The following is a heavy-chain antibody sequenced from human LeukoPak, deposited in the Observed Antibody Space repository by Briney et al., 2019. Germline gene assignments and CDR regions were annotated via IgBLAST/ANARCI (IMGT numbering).Heavy chain of an antibody. D-gene: IGHD3-22*01. CDR3: ARSDYYDYRQIDF. V-gene: IGHV4-39*01. Sequence: SETLSLTCTVSGDSISTSSYYWGWIRQSPGKGLQWLGSIYYNGISHYNPSLKGRLTIYVDTSRNQFSLHVSFVTAADTAVFYCARSDYYDYRQIDFWGQGTLVTVSS. CDR1: GDSISTSSYY. J-gene: IGHJ4*02. CDR2: IYYNGIS.